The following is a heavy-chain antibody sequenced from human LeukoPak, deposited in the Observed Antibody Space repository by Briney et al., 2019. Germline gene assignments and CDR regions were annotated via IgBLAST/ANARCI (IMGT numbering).Heavy chain of an antibody. CDR3: VKDDGWVQYAN. D-gene: IGHD5-24*01. CDR2: IRADAVTT. V-gene: IGHV3-23*01. Sequence: GGSLRLSCATSGFIFSHHGMNWVRQAPGKGLEWVSGIRADAVTTYYADSAKGRFIISRDNSKNTVYLQMNSLSAEDAAVYYCVKDDGWVQYANWGQGTLVTVSS. CDR1: GFIFSHHG. J-gene: IGHJ4*02.